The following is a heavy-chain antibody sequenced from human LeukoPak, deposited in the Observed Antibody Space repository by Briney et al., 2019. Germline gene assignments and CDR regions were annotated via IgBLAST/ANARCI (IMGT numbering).Heavy chain of an antibody. Sequence: SLRLSCAASGFTFDDYAMHWVRQAPGKGLEWVSGISWNSGSIGYADSVKGRFTISRDNAKNSLYLQMNSLRAEDTALYYCAKESTSHPSYGMDVWGQGTTVTVSS. D-gene: IGHD2-2*01. CDR2: ISWNSGSI. J-gene: IGHJ6*02. V-gene: IGHV3-9*01. CDR1: GFTFDDYA. CDR3: AKESTSHPSYGMDV.